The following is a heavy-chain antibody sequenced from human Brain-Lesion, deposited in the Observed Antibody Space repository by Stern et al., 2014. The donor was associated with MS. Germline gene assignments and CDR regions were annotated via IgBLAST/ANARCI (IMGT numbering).Heavy chain of an antibody. CDR3: ARFPASRPHVFDS. Sequence: QVQLQESGPGLVKPSGTLSLTCAVSGGSISSSNWWSWVRQSPGKGLEWIGESDHSGSTIYNPSLKSRVTVSVDKSKNRFSLTLSCVPAADTAVYFCARFPASRPHVFDSWGQGTLVTVSS. V-gene: IGHV4-4*02. CDR1: GGSISSSNW. CDR2: SDHSGST. D-gene: IGHD6-13*01. J-gene: IGHJ4*02.